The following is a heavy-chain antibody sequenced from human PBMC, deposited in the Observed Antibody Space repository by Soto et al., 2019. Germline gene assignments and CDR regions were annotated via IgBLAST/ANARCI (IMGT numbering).Heavy chain of an antibody. Sequence: PGGSLRLSCAASGFTFSSYAMSWVRQAPGKGLEWVSAISGSGGSTYYADSVKGRFTISRDNSKNTLYLQMNSLRAEDTAVYYCAKDRRITIFRLVIIPFDYWGQGTLVTVS. CDR3: AKDRRITIFRLVIIPFDY. J-gene: IGHJ4*02. CDR1: GFTFSSYA. CDR2: ISGSGGST. D-gene: IGHD3-9*01. V-gene: IGHV3-23*01.